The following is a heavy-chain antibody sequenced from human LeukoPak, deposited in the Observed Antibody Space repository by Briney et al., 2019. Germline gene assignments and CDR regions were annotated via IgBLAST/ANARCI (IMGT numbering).Heavy chain of an antibody. CDR3: ARVSTTVTPTTGFDP. D-gene: IGHD4-17*01. V-gene: IGHV3-7*01. CDR1: GFTFSSYW. Sequence: GGSLRLSCAVSGFTFSSYWMSWVRQAPGKGLEWVANIKQDGSEKSYEDSVKGRFTISRDNANNSLFLQMDSLRAEDTAVYYCARVSTTVTPTTGFDPWGQGALVTVSS. CDR2: IKQDGSEK. J-gene: IGHJ5*02.